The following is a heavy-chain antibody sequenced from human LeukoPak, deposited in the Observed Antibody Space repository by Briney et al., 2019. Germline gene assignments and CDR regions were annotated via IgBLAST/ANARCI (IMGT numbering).Heavy chain of an antibody. CDR1: GFTFSSYW. J-gene: IGHJ4*02. V-gene: IGHV3-23*01. CDR2: ISGSGGST. CDR3: AKDLRVATPSYYFDY. Sequence: GGSLRLSCAASGFTFSSYWMHWVRQAPGKGLEWVSAISGSGGSTYYADSVKGRFTISRDNSKNTLYLQMNSLRAEDTAVYYCAKDLRVATPSYYFDYWGQGTLVTVSS. D-gene: IGHD5-12*01.